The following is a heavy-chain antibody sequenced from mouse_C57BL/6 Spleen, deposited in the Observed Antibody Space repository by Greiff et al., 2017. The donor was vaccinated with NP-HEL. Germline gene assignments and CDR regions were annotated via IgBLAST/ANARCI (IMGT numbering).Heavy chain of an antibody. J-gene: IGHJ3*01. V-gene: IGHV10-3*01. Sequence: EVQLVESGGGLVQPKGSLKLSCAASGFTFNTYAMHWVRQAPGKGLEWVARIRSKSSNYATYYADSVKDRFTISRDDSQSMLYLQMNNLKTEDTAMYYCVKGDYYGSRETVAYWGQGTLVTVSA. CDR3: VKGDYYGSRETVAY. D-gene: IGHD1-1*01. CDR1: GFTFNTYA. CDR2: IRSKSSNYAT.